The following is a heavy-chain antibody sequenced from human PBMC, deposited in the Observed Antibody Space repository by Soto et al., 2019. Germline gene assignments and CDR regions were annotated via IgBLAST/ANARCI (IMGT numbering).Heavy chain of an antibody. CDR1: GYTFTSYA. CDR2: INAGNGNT. J-gene: IGHJ5*02. Sequence: QVQLVQSGAEVKKPGASVKVSCKASGYTFTSYAMHWVRQAPGQRLEWMGWINAGNGNTKYSQKFQGRVTITRDTSASTAYMELSSLRSEDTAVYYCARGWKGYDFWSGYSTGWFDPWGQGTLVTVSS. V-gene: IGHV1-3*01. D-gene: IGHD3-3*01. CDR3: ARGWKGYDFWSGYSTGWFDP.